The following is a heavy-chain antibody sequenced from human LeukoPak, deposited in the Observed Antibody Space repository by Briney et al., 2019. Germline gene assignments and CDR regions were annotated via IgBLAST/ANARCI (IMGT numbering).Heavy chain of an antibody. CDR2: ISGSGGST. CDR1: GFTYSSYA. Sequence: GGSLRLSCAASGFTYSSYAMSWVRQAPGKGLEWVSAISGSGGSTYYADSVKGRFTISRDNSKNTLYLQMNSLRAEDTDVYYCAKERESSGWYEGGFDYWGQGTLVTVSS. V-gene: IGHV3-23*01. J-gene: IGHJ4*02. CDR3: AKERESSGWYEGGFDY. D-gene: IGHD6-19*01.